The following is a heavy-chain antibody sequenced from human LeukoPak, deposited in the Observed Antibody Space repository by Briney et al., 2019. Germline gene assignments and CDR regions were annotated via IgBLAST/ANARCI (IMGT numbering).Heavy chain of an antibody. Sequence: SETLSLTCAVYGGSFSGYYWSWIRQPPGKGLEWIGEINHSGSTNYNPSLKSRVTISVDTSKNQFSLKLNSVTAADTAVYYCARDLDGYNLLFDYWGQGTLVTVSS. D-gene: IGHD5-24*01. V-gene: IGHV4-34*01. CDR1: GGSFSGYY. J-gene: IGHJ4*02. CDR2: INHSGST. CDR3: ARDLDGYNLLFDY.